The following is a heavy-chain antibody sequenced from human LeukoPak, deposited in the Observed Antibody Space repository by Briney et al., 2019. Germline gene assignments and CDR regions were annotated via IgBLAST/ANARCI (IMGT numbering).Heavy chain of an antibody. CDR1: GYTFTNYY. V-gene: IGHV1-2*02. Sequence: ASLKVSCKASGYTFTNYYIHWARQAPGQGLEWMGWINPDSGDAMYAQRFQDRVTMTRDTSITTVYMELSSLKSDDTAMYYCARAHSSSLPYWFDPWGQGTLVTVPS. D-gene: IGHD6-13*01. CDR3: ARAHSSSLPYWFDP. J-gene: IGHJ5*02. CDR2: INPDSGDA.